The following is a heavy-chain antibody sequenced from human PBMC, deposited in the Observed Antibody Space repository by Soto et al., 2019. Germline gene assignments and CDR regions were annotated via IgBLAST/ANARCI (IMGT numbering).Heavy chain of an antibody. CDR2: IRNKASGGTT. Sequence: GSRRLFCRASGFIFDDYAMTWVREAPGKGLEFVASIRNKASGGTTEYAPSVKGRFTISRDDSKTIAYLQMNSPKTEDTAVYYCTKWPGNGQSNFEHWGQGTQVTVSS. D-gene: IGHD5-12*01. CDR3: TKWPGNGQSNFEH. J-gene: IGHJ4*02. V-gene: IGHV3-49*04. CDR1: GFIFDDYA.